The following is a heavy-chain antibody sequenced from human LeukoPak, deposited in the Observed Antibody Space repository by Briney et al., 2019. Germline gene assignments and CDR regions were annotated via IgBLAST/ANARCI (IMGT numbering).Heavy chain of an antibody. D-gene: IGHD1-26*01. CDR3: ARLGRRGGSYLIYFDS. Sequence: GDSLKISCKASGYGFTSYWIGWVRQMPGKGLEWMGIISPGDSYTRYSPSFQGQVTFSADKSISTAYVQWSSLKASDTAMYYCARLGRRGGSYLIYFDSWGQGTLVTASS. CDR1: GYGFTSYW. J-gene: IGHJ4*02. CDR2: ISPGDSYT. V-gene: IGHV5-51*01.